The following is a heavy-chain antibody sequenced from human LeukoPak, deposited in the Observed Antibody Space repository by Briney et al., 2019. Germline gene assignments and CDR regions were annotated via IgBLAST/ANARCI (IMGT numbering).Heavy chain of an antibody. J-gene: IGHJ4*02. CDR1: GFTFTSYG. CDR2: ISGSGGST. CDR3: ARTRGWDSGGWPIDY. V-gene: IGHV3-23*01. D-gene: IGHD6-19*01. Sequence: TGGSLRLSCAASGFTFTSYGMSWVRQAPGKGLEWVSIISGSGGSTYYGDSVKGRFDLSRDNSKNTLYLQMNSLRAEDTAVYYCARTRGWDSGGWPIDYWGQGTLVTVSS.